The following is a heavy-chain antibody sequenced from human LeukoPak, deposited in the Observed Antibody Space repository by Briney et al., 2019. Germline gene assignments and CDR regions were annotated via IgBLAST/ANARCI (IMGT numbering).Heavy chain of an antibody. CDR2: IYHSGST. D-gene: IGHD3-22*01. CDR1: GGSISSGGYS. CDR3: AREQLDSSGYYYDY. V-gene: IGHV4-30-2*01. J-gene: IGHJ4*02. Sequence: SQTLSLTCAVSGGSISSGGYSWSWIRQPPGKGLEWIGYIYHSGSTYYNPSLKSRVTISVDTSKNQFSLKLSSVTAADTAVYYCAREQLDSSGYYYDYWGQGTLVTVSS.